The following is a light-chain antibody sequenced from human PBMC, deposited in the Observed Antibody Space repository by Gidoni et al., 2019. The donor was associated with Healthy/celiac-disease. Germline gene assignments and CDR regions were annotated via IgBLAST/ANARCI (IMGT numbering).Light chain of an antibody. V-gene: IGLV2-14*03. CDR1: SSDVGGYNY. CDR3: SSYTSSSTVV. Sequence: QSALTQPASVSGSPGQSIPISCTGTSSDVGGYNYFSWYQQHPGKAPKLRIYEFSNRPSGVSNRFSGSKSGNTASLTISGLQAEDEADYYCSSYTSSSTVVFGGGTKLAVL. CDR2: EFS. J-gene: IGLJ2*01.